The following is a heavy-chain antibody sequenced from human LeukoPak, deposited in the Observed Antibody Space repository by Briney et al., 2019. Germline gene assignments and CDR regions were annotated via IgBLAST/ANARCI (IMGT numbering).Heavy chain of an antibody. CDR1: GYTLTELS. D-gene: IGHD5-18*01. J-gene: IGHJ4*02. CDR3: ARDRPAGDTAMVPFDY. CDR2: FDPEDGET. V-gene: IGHV1-24*01. Sequence: ASVKVPCKVSGYTLTELSMHWVRQAPGKGLEWMGGFDPEDGETIYAQKFQGRVTMTEDTSTDTAYMELSSLRSEDTAVYYCARDRPAGDTAMVPFDYWGQGTLVTVSS.